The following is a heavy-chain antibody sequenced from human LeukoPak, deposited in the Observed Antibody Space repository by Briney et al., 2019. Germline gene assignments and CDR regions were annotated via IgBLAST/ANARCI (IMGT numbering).Heavy chain of an antibody. CDR2: IYSGGST. Sequence: PGGSLRLSCAASGFTVSSNYMSWVRQAPGKGLEWVSFIYSGGSTYYADSVKGRFTISRDNSKNTLYLQMNSLRAEDTAVYYCAKDGRDYYDSSGSPIDYWGQGTLVTVSS. CDR1: GFTVSSNY. V-gene: IGHV3-53*01. CDR3: AKDGRDYYDSSGSPIDY. J-gene: IGHJ4*02. D-gene: IGHD3-22*01.